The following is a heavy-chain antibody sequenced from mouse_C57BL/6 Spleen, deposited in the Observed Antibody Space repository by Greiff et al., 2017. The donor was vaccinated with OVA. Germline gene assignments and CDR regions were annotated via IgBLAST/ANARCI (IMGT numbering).Heavy chain of an antibody. J-gene: IGHJ4*01. CDR2: IWSGGST. D-gene: IGHD2-1*01. CDR3: ASSYGNFYYAMDY. CDR1: GFSLTSYG. Sequence: QVQLKESGPGLVQPSQSLSITCTVSGFSLTSYGVHWVRQSPGKGLEWLGVIWSGGSTDYNAAFISRLSISKDNSKSQVFFKMNSLQADDTAIYYCASSYGNFYYAMDYWGQGTSVTVSS. V-gene: IGHV2-2*01.